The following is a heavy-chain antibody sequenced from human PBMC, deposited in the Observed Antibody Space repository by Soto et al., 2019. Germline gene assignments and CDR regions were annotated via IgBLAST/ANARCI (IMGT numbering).Heavy chain of an antibody. D-gene: IGHD6-19*01. Sequence: QVQLVESGGGVVQPGRSLRLSCAASGFTFSSYGMHWVRQAPGKGLEWVALISFDGSIEDYADSVEGRFTISRDNSQNTLYLEMNSLRAEDTALYYCAKDQVSSGWYKWSWFDPWGQGTLVTVSS. CDR2: ISFDGSIE. CDR3: AKDQVSSGWYKWSWFDP. J-gene: IGHJ5*02. V-gene: IGHV3-30*18. CDR1: GFTFSSYG.